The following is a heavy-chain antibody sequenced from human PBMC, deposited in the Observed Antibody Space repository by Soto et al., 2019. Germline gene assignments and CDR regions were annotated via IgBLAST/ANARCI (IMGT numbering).Heavy chain of an antibody. Sequence: EVQLVESGGGLVKPGGSLRLSCAASGFTFSNAWMNWVRQAPGKGLEWVGRIKSKIDGGTIDYAAPVKGRFTISRDDSQNTLYLQVNSLQTEDTAMDYRFGAGQWGQGTLVTVSS. J-gene: IGHJ4*02. CDR2: IKSKIDGGTI. D-gene: IGHD1-26*01. CDR1: GFTFSNAW. CDR3: FGAGQ. V-gene: IGHV3-15*07.